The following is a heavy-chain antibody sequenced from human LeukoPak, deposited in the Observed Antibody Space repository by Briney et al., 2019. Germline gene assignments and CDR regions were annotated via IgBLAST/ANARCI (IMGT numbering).Heavy chain of an antibody. CDR3: TRGSSGRRDN. CDR1: GYTFTSCD. J-gene: IGHJ4*02. Sequence: ASVKVSCKASGYTFTSCDINWVRQGTGQGLEWMGWMNPNSGNTGYGQSFQGRITMTRDISIGTAYMELSNLTSEDTAIYYCTRGSSGRRDNWGQGTLVTVSA. D-gene: IGHD6-19*01. V-gene: IGHV1-8*01. CDR2: MNPNSGNT.